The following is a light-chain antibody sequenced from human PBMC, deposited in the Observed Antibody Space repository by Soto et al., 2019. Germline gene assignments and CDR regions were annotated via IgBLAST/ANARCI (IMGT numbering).Light chain of an antibody. Sequence: IVLTQSPGTLSLSPGERTTLSCRASQSISRYLAWYQQKPGQAPRIVVFGASTRAAGVPPRFSGSGSGSQFTLTIDSMQSEDSGVYYCQQYENWPRTFGQGTKVDIK. CDR3: QQYENWPRT. CDR2: GAS. CDR1: QSISRY. V-gene: IGKV3-15*01. J-gene: IGKJ1*01.